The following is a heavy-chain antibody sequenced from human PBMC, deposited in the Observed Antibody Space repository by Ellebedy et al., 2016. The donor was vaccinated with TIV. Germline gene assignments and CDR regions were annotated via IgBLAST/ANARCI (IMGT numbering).Heavy chain of an antibody. Sequence: AASVKVSCKASGVTFNNYAITWVRLAPGQRLEWIRGITPMSGAANYAPKFQGRITITADMSTSTDYMELRSLKSEDTAMYYCARDRYFDNSGYYFESEYWGQGTLVTVSS. D-gene: IGHD3-22*01. J-gene: IGHJ4*02. CDR1: GVTFNNYA. CDR2: ITPMSGAA. CDR3: ARDRYFDNSGYYFESEY. V-gene: IGHV1-69*06.